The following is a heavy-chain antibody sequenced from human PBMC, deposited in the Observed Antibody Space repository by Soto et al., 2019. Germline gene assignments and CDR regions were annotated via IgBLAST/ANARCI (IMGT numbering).Heavy chain of an antibody. Sequence: GVSLRLSCAASGVTFDEFGMSWVRQDKGKGPEWVSSFTWNGNYIHYADSVRRRFTISRDSAKKSLYLDMNTLRAEVTALYCCPRDTYSFWSGPAFFAFGGQGTLVTVSS. V-gene: IGHV3-20*04. D-gene: IGHD3-3*01. CDR3: PRDTYSFWSGPAFFAF. J-gene: IGHJ4*01. CDR2: FTWNGNYI. CDR1: GVTFDEFG.